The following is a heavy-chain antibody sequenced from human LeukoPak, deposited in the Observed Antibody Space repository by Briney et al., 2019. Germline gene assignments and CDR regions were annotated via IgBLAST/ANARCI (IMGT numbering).Heavy chain of an antibody. Sequence: PSETLSLTCTVSGGSIRSSYYYWGWIRQPPGKGLEWIGSIYDSGSTYYNPSLKSRVTISVDTSKNQFSLKLNSVTAADTAVYYCARSVSCSGGDCYSSYVEHWGQGTLVTVSS. J-gene: IGHJ4*02. D-gene: IGHD2-21*02. V-gene: IGHV4-39*01. CDR1: GGSIRSSYYY. CDR2: IYDSGST. CDR3: ARSVSCSGGDCYSSYVEH.